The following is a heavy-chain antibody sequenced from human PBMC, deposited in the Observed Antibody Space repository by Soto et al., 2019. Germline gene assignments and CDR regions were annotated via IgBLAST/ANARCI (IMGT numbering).Heavy chain of an antibody. V-gene: IGHV1-8*01. CDR1: GYTFINYD. D-gene: IGHD2-8*01. J-gene: IGHJ5*02. CDR3: ARRRGSNGWFEL. Sequence: QVQLVQSGAEVKKPGASVKVSCKASGYTFINYDINWVRQAPGQGLEWVGWMNPDSGNTGYAQNFQGRVTMTGNTSISSVYMELSSLTSADTAVYYCARRRGSNGWFELWGQGALVTVSS. CDR2: MNPDSGNT.